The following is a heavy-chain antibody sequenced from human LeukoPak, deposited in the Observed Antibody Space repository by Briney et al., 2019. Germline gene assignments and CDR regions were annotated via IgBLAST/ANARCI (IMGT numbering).Heavy chain of an antibody. CDR1: AFTFSSYA. CDR3: AKASSGSSSRPVDY. CDR2: ISGSGGST. Sequence: GGSLRLSCAASAFTFSSYAMSWVRQAPGKGLEWVSAISGSGGSTYYADSVKGRFTISRDNSKNSLYLQMNSLRTEDTAFYYCAKASSGSSSRPVDYWGQGTLVTVSS. D-gene: IGHD3-10*01. J-gene: IGHJ4*02. V-gene: IGHV3-23*01.